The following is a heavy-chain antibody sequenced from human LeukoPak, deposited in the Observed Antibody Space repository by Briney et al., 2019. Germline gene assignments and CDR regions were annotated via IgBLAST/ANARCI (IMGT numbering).Heavy chain of an antibody. Sequence: NPSETLSLTCTVSGGSISSGFYDWYWIRQPAGKGLEWIGHIYTSKSMNYNPSLKSRVTMSVDTSKNQFSLKLSSVTAADTAVYYCARWGEYSYGYKYAFDIWGQGTMVTVSS. CDR3: ARWGEYSYGYKYAFDI. D-gene: IGHD5-18*01. J-gene: IGHJ3*02. V-gene: IGHV4-61*09. CDR2: IYTSKSM. CDR1: GGSISSGFYD.